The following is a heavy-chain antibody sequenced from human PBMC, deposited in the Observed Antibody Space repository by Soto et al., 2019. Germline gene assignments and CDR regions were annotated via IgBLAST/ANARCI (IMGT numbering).Heavy chain of an antibody. CDR1: GFIFSSYA. Sequence: GGSLRLSCAAYGFIFSSYAMHWVRQAPGKGLEWVAVIWYDGSNKYYADFVKGRFTISRDNSKNTLYLQLNSLRAEDSAVYYCARYRGVWYDKPMDVWGPGTTVTVSS. V-gene: IGHV3-33*01. D-gene: IGHD3-9*01. J-gene: IGHJ6*01. CDR3: ARYRGVWYDKPMDV. CDR2: IWYDGSNK.